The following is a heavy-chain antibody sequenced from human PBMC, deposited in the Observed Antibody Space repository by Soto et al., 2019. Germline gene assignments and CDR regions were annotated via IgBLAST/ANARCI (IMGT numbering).Heavy chain of an antibody. Sequence: PSVVVSSKASGYTFASYYMRCGGEAPGQWPEWMGWINPNSGGTNYAQKFQGWVTMTRDTSISTAYMELSRLRSDDTAVYYCATSSPKAGFHYYYYGMDVWGQGTTVTVSS. J-gene: IGHJ6*02. CDR2: INPNSGGT. CDR3: ATSSPKAGFHYYYYGMDV. CDR1: GYTFASYY. V-gene: IGHV1-2*04. D-gene: IGHD6-13*01.